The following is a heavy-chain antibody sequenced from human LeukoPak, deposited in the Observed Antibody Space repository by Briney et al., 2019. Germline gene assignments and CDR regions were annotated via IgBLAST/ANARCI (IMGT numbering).Heavy chain of an antibody. D-gene: IGHD2-15*01. V-gene: IGHV1-8*01. CDR1: GYTFTSYD. J-gene: IGHJ6*02. CDR2: MNPNSGNT. Sequence: ASVKVSCKASGYTFTSYDINWVRQATGQGLEWMGWMNPNSGNTGYAQKFQGRVTMTRNTSISTAYMELSSLRSEDTAVYYCARGYCSGGSCYSYYYGMDVWGQGTTVTASS. CDR3: ARGYCSGGSCYSYYYGMDV.